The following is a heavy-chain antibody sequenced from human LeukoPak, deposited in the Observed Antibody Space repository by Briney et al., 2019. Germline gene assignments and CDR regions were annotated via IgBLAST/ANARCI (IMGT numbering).Heavy chain of an antibody. CDR2: TYYRSRWYD. CDR1: GDSASSNSAA. CDR3: ARTTVVATAITKYDVFDF. V-gene: IGHV6-1*01. D-gene: IGHD2-21*02. J-gene: IGHJ3*01. Sequence: SQTLSLTCAISGDSASSNSAAWNWIRQSPSRGLEWLGRTYYRSRWYDDYAVSVKGRITINPDTSKNQFSLQLNSVTPEDTAVYYCARTTVVATAITKYDVFDFWGQGTMVSVSS.